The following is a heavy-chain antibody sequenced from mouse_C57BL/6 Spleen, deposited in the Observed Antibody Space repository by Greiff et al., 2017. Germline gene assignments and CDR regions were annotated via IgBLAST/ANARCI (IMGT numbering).Heavy chain of an antibody. V-gene: IGHV5-4*03. CDR1: GFTFSSYA. CDR2: ISDGGSYT. J-gene: IGHJ2*01. Sequence: EVKLMESGGGLVKPGGSLKLSCAASGFTFSSYAMSWVRQTPEKRLEWVATISDGGSYTYYPDNVKGRFTISRDNAKNNLYLQMSHLKSEDTAMYYCAREGNYVYYFDYWGQGTTLTVSS. D-gene: IGHD2-1*01. CDR3: AREGNYVYYFDY.